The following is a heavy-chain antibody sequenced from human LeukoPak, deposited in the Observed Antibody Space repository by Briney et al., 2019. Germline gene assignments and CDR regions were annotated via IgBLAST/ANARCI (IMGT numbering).Heavy chain of an antibody. J-gene: IGHJ6*02. CDR1: GDTFTGYY. V-gene: IGHV1-2*02. Sequence: ASVKVSCTASGDTFTGYYMHWVRQAPGQGLEWMGWIYPNRGGTNYAQKFQGSGNMTRDTSISTAYMELSRLRSDDTAVYYCARDGNNYASGSYQLYQHYGMDVWGQGTTVIVS. D-gene: IGHD3-10*01. CDR2: IYPNRGGT. CDR3: ARDGNNYASGSYQLYQHYGMDV.